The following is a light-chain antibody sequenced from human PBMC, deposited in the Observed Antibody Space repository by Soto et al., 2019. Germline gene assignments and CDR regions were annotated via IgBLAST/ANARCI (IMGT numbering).Light chain of an antibody. V-gene: IGKV3-20*01. J-gene: IGKJ1*01. Sequence: EIVMTQSPGTLSLSPGERATLSCRASQSVTNNQLAWFRQKPGQAPRLLIWGDSNRATGIPARFSGSGSGTDFTLTISRLEPEDFVMFYCYKYGSTPPTXGQGTKVDI. CDR3: YKYGSTPPT. CDR1: QSVTNNQ. CDR2: GDS.